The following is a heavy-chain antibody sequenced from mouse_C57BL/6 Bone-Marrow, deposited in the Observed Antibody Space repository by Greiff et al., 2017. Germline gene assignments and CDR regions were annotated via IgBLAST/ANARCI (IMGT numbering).Heavy chain of an antibody. Sequence: EVQGVESGGDLVKPGGSLKLSCAASGFTFSSYGMSWVRQTPDKRLEWVATISSGGSYTYYPDSVKGRFTISRDNAKNTLYLQMSSLKSEDTAMYYCARRYYGYFYAMDYWGQGTSVTVSS. V-gene: IGHV5-6*01. D-gene: IGHD2-2*01. CDR3: ARRYYGYFYAMDY. CDR2: ISSGGSYT. CDR1: GFTFSSYG. J-gene: IGHJ4*01.